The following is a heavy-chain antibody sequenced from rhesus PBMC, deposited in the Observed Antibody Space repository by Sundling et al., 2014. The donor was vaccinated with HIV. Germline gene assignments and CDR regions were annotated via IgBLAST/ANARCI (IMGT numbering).Heavy chain of an antibody. Sequence: QVQLQESGPGLVKPSETLSLTCTVSGASISTTNWWSWIRQPPGKGLEWIGNLDGNIGGTNYNPSLKSRVTISKHTSKNQFSLRLSSVTAADTAIYYCARDYEDDSDYYPPPLNSWGQGVVVTVSS. D-gene: IGHD3-9*01. J-gene: IGHJ6*01. V-gene: IGHV4-65*02. CDR1: GASISTTNW. CDR2: LDGNIGGT. CDR3: ARDYEDDSDYYPPPLNS.